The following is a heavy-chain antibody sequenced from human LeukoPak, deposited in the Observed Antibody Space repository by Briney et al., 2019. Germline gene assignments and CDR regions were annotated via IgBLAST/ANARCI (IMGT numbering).Heavy chain of an antibody. D-gene: IGHD3-22*01. CDR1: GFTFSSYG. V-gene: IGHV3-33*01. Sequence: GGSLRLSCAASGFTFSSYGMHWVRQAPGKGLEWVAVIWYDGSNKYYADSVKGRFTISRDNSKNTLYLQMNSLRAEDTAMYYCAREGHQWLLSNWFDPWGQGTLVTVPS. CDR2: IWYDGSNK. CDR3: AREGHQWLLSNWFDP. J-gene: IGHJ5*02.